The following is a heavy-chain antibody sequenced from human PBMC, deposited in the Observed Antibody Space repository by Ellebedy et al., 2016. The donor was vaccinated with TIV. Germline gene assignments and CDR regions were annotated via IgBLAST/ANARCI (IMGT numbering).Heavy chain of an antibody. CDR3: ARDLGVHWYFDL. Sequence: ASVKVSXXASGYPFNTFGFYWVRQAPGQGLEWRGWISTYNGNTNYAQSFRGRVTMTTDTSASTAYMELRSLRSDDTAIYYCARDLGVHWYFDLWGRGTLVTVSS. CDR1: GYPFNTFG. D-gene: IGHD3-16*01. V-gene: IGHV1-18*01. CDR2: ISTYNGNT. J-gene: IGHJ2*01.